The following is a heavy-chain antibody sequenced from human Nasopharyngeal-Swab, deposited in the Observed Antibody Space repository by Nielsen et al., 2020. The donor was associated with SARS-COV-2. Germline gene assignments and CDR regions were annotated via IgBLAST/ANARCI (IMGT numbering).Heavy chain of an antibody. CDR2: IYYSGST. J-gene: IGHJ4*02. CDR3: ARESSSWYPFDY. D-gene: IGHD6-13*01. V-gene: IGHV4-39*07. Sequence: SETLSLTCTVSGVSISSSSYYWGWIRQPPGKGLEWIGSIYYSGSTYYNPSLKSRVTISVDTSKNQFSLNLRSVTAADTAVYYCARESSSWYPFDYWGQGTLVTVSS. CDR1: GVSISSSSYY.